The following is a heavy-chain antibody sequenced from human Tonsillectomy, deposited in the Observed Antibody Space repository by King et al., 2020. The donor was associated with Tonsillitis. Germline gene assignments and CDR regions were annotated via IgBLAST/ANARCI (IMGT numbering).Heavy chain of an antibody. D-gene: IGHD1-1*01. V-gene: IGHV4-31*03. J-gene: IGHJ3*02. CDR3: ARLGNQGAFDI. CDR1: GDSISNGGYY. Sequence: VQLQESGPGLVKPSQTLSLTCTVSGDSISNGGYYWSWIRQHPGEGLEWIGNIYHSGGTYYTPSLKSRVTTSLDTSKNQFSLKLTSVTAADTAVYYCARLGNQGAFDIWGQGTMVTVSS. CDR2: IYHSGGT.